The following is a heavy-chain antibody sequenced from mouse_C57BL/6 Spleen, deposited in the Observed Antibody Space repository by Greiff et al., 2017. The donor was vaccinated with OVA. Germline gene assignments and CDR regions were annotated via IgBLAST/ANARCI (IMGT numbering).Heavy chain of an antibody. V-gene: IGHV2-3*01. D-gene: IGHD2-5*01. CDR3: AKPGSNSPWFAY. Sequence: QVQLQQSGPGLVAPSQSLSITCTVSGFSLTSYGVSWVRQPPGKGLEWLGVIWGDGSTNYHSALITRLSISKDNSKSQVFLRLISLQTDDTASYCCAKPGSNSPWFAYWGQGTLVTVSA. CDR2: IWGDGST. CDR1: GFSLTSYG. J-gene: IGHJ3*01.